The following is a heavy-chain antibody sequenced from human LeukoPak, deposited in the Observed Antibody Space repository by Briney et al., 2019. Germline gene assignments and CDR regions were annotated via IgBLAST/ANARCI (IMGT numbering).Heavy chain of an antibody. Sequence: GASVRVSCKASGYTFTSYDINWVRQATGQGREWMGWMNPNSGNTGYAQKFQGRVTMTRNTSISTAYMELSSLRSEDTAVYYCARGGVGSYDSSGYYYAWGQGTLVTASS. CDR2: MNPNSGNT. V-gene: IGHV1-8*01. J-gene: IGHJ5*02. CDR1: GYTFTSYD. CDR3: ARGGVGSYDSSGYYYA. D-gene: IGHD3-22*01.